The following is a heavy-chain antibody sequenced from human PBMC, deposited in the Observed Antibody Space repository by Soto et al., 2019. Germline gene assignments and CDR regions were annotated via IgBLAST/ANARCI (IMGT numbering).Heavy chain of an antibody. CDR1: GFAVSNTY. CDR2: IYSDGTT. J-gene: IGHJ5*02. Sequence: PGGSLRLSCAASGFAVSNTYMSWVRQAPGRGLEWVSFIYSDGTTCYAGSVKGRFTISRDTSKNTLSLQMNSLRAEDTAVYYCARDCSGGSCYPALGAWGQGTLVTVSS. CDR3: ARDCSGGSCYPALGA. D-gene: IGHD2-15*01. V-gene: IGHV3-53*01.